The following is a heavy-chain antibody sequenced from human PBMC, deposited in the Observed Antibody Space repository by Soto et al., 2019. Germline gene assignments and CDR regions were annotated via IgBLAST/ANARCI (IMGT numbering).Heavy chain of an antibody. Sequence: EVQLVESGGGLVQPGGSLRLSCAASGFTFSSYSMNWVRQAPGKGLEWVSYISSSSSTIYYADSVKGRFTISRDNAKNSLYLQMNSLRAEDTAVYYCARDFKAYSRSPFFKMDVWGKGTTVTASS. CDR3: ARDFKAYSRSPFFKMDV. V-gene: IGHV3-48*01. J-gene: IGHJ6*04. CDR1: GFTFSSYS. D-gene: IGHD6-6*01. CDR2: ISSSSSTI.